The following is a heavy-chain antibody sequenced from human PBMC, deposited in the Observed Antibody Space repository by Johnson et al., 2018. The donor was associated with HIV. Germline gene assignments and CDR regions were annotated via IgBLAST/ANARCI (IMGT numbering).Heavy chain of an antibody. CDR2: ITPIGTTI. D-gene: IGHD2-15*01. CDR1: GFTVSSNY. Sequence: QVQLVESGGGLIQPGGSLRLSCAASGFTVSSNYMSWVRQAPGKGLEWVSYITPIGTTIYNADSVKGRFSISRDNAKKSLYLKMNSLRAEDAAVYYCARSRDCSGGSCPDGFDIWGQGTMVTVSS. J-gene: IGHJ3*02. CDR3: ARSRDCSGGSCPDGFDI. V-gene: IGHV3-11*04.